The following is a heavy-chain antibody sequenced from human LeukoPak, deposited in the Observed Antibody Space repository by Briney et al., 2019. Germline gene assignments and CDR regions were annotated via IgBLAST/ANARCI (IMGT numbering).Heavy chain of an antibody. J-gene: IGHJ5*02. V-gene: IGHV4-38-2*02. Sequence: SETLSLTCTVSGYSISSGYYWGWIRQPPGKGLEWIGEINHSGSTNYNPSLKSRVTISVDTSKNQFSLKLSSVTAADTAVYYCASKASGRDSSGFTLYWFDPWGQGTLVTVSS. CDR1: GYSISSGYY. CDR3: ASKASGRDSSGFTLYWFDP. CDR2: INHSGST. D-gene: IGHD3-22*01.